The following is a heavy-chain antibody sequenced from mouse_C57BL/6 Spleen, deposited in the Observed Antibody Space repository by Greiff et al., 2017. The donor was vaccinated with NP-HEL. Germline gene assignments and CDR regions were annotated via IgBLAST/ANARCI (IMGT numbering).Heavy chain of an antibody. V-gene: IGHV14-3*01. D-gene: IGHD1-1*01. CDR3: ADYYGSNYDYAMNN. Sequence: VQLQQSVAELVRPGASVKLSCTASGFHIKNTYMHWVKQRPEQGLEWIGRIDPADGNTKYATKFQGKATITADTSSNTAYLQLSSLTSEDTAIYSCADYYGSNYDYAMNNGGKGTSATVPS. CDR2: IDPADGNT. J-gene: IGHJ4*01. CDR1: GFHIKNTY.